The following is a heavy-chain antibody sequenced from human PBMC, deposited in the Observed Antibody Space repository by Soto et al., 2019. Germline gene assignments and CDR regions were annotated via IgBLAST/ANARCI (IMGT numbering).Heavy chain of an antibody. CDR1: GYTLTELS. CDR3: ATDGEYQLLVDSSSRGMDV. CDR2: FDPEDGET. Sequence: ASVKVSCKVSGYTLTELSMHWVRLAPGKGLEWMGGFDPEDGETIYAQKFQGRVTMTEDTSTDTAYMELSSLRSEDTAVYYCATDGEYQLLVDSSSRGMDVWGQGTTVTVSS. V-gene: IGHV1-24*01. J-gene: IGHJ6*02. D-gene: IGHD2-2*01.